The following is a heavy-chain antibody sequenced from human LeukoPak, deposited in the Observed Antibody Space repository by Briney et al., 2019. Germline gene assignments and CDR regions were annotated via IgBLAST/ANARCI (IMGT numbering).Heavy chain of an antibody. V-gene: IGHV1-69*06. Sequence: SVKVSCKASGGTFSSYGISWVRQAPGQGLEWMGGIIPIFDTPNYAQKFQDRVTITADKFTSTAYMELNSLRFEDTAVYYCARPNSQNWFDPWGQGTLVTVSS. CDR2: IIPIFDTP. CDR1: GGTFSSYG. J-gene: IGHJ5*02. CDR3: ARPNSQNWFDP. D-gene: IGHD5-18*01.